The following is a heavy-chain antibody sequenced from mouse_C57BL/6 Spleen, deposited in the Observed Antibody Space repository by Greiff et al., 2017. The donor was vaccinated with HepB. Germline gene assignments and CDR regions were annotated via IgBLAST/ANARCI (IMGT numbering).Heavy chain of an antibody. J-gene: IGHJ4*01. Sequence: EVKLVESGPELVKPGASVKISCKASGYSFTDYNMNWVKQSNGKSLEWIGVINPNYGTTSYNQKLKGKATLTVDQSSSTAYMQLNSLTSEDSAVYYCGLYYGSAYAMDYWGQGTSVTVSS. CDR3: GLYYGSAYAMDY. CDR2: INPNYGTT. CDR1: GYSFTDYN. D-gene: IGHD1-1*01. V-gene: IGHV1-39*01.